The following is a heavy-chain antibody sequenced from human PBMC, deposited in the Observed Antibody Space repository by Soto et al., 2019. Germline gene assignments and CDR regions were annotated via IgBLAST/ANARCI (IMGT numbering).Heavy chain of an antibody. J-gene: IGHJ6*02. Sequence: GGSLRLSCTGSGFTFGDYAMSWSRQAPGKGLEWVGVIRSKAYGETTDYAASVKGRFTILRDDSKSIAYLQMNSLQSEDTGVYYCTRYTYTSRYSYYGMDVWGHGTTVTVSS. V-gene: IGHV3-49*03. CDR1: GFTFGDYA. D-gene: IGHD2-2*01. CDR3: TRYTYTSRYSYYGMDV. CDR2: IRSKAYGETT.